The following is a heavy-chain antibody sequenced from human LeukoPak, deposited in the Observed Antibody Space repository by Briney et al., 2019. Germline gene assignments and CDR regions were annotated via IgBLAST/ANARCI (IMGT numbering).Heavy chain of an antibody. CDR3: ARAPIPLVGATEIDY. D-gene: IGHD1-26*01. CDR2: INPNSGGT. Sequence: ASVKVSCKASGYTFTGYYMHWVRQAPGQGLEWMGWINPNSGGTNYAQKFQGRVTMTRDTSISTAYMELSSLRSEDTAVYYCARAPIPLVGATEIDYWGQGTLVTVSS. CDR1: GYTFTGYY. V-gene: IGHV1-2*02. J-gene: IGHJ4*02.